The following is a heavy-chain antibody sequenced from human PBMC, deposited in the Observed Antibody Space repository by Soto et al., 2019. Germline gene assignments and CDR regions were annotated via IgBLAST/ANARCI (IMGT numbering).Heavy chain of an antibody. CDR2: INPNSGGT. CDR1: GYTFTGYY. CDR3: ARDWGDYYDSSGPDY. Sequence: ASVKVSCKASGYTFTGYYMHWVRQAPGQGLEWMGWINPNSGGTNYAQKFQGRVTMTRDTSISTAYMELSRLRSDDTAVYYCARDWGDYYDSSGPDYWGQGTLATVSS. V-gene: IGHV1-2*02. J-gene: IGHJ4*02. D-gene: IGHD3-22*01.